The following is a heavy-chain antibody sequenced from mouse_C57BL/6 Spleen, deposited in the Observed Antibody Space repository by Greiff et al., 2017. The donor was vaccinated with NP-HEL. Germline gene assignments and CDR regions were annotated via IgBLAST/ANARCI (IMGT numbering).Heavy chain of an antibody. V-gene: IGHV5-4*01. Sequence: EVQVVESGGGLVKPGGSLKLSCAASGFTFSSYAMSWVRQTPEKRLEWVATISDGGSYTYYPDNVKGRFTISRDNAKNNLYLQMSHLKSEDTAMYYCARDSGGYYAYFDYWGQGTTLTVSS. D-gene: IGHD2-3*01. CDR1: GFTFSSYA. J-gene: IGHJ2*01. CDR3: ARDSGGYYAYFDY. CDR2: ISDGGSYT.